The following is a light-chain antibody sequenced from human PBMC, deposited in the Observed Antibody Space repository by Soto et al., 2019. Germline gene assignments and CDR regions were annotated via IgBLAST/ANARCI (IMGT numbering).Light chain of an antibody. CDR2: DDS. CDR3: QVWDDTYDHVA. J-gene: IGLJ2*01. CDR1: NIGTKS. V-gene: IGLV3-21*02. Sequence: VLTQPPSVSVAPGQTATITCGGNNIGTKSVHWYQQKPGQAPVVVVYDDSDRPSGIPERISGSHSGNTATLIISRVEAGDEADYYCQVWDDTYDHVAFGGGTKVTVL.